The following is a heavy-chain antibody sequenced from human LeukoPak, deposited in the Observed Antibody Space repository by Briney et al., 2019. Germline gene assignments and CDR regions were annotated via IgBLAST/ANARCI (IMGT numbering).Heavy chain of an antibody. CDR2: INHSGST. CDR1: GGSFSGYY. CDR3: ARGLQYYYYYYMDV. Sequence: SETLSLTCAVYGGSFSGYYRSWIRQPPGKGLEWIGEINHSGSTYYNPSLKSRVTISVDTSKNQFSLKLSSVTAADTAVYYCARGLQYYYYYYMDVWGKGTTVTVSS. J-gene: IGHJ6*03. V-gene: IGHV4-34*01.